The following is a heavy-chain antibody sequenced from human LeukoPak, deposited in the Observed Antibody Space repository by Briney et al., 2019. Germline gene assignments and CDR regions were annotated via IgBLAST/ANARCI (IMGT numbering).Heavy chain of an antibody. D-gene: IGHD5-12*01. J-gene: IGHJ4*02. CDR2: INPNSGGT. V-gene: IGHV1-2*02. CDR1: GYTFTGYY. Sequence: ASVKVSCKASGYTFTGYYMHWVRQAPGQGLGWMGWINPNSGGTNYAQKFQGRVTMTRDTSISTAYMELSRLRSDDTAVYYCARRMNSGYDWHYWGQGTLVTVSS. CDR3: ARRMNSGYDWHY.